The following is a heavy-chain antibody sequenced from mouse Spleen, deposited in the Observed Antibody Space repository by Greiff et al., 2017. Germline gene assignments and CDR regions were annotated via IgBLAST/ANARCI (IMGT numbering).Heavy chain of an antibody. CDR3: ARDSNYGLYFDY. D-gene: IGHD2-5*01. V-gene: IGHV1-53*01. CDR1: GYTFTSYW. Sequence: QVQLQQSGTELVKPGASVKLSCKASGYTFTSYWMHWVKQRPGQGLEWIGNINPSNGGTNYNEKFKSKATLTVDKSSSTAYMQLSSLTSEDSAVYYCARDSNYGLYFDYWGQGTTLTVSS. CDR2: INPSNGGT. J-gene: IGHJ2*01.